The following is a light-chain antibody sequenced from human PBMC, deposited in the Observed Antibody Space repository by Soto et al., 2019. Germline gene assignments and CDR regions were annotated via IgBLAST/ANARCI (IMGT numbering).Light chain of an antibody. Sequence: EIVLTQSPGTLSLSPGETATLSCRTSQTISRDDLAWYQQRPGQAPRLLVSATSRRATGIPDRFNGYGSGTDFTLTISSLEPEDFAVYFCLHRNNWPPRFTFGPGTAVEVK. CDR1: QTISRDD. J-gene: IGKJ3*01. V-gene: IGKV3D-20*02. CDR3: LHRNNWPPRFT. CDR2: ATS.